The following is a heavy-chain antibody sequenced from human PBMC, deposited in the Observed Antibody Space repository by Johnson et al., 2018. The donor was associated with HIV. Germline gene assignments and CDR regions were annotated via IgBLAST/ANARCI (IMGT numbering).Heavy chain of an antibody. CDR3: AREWGVITFGGVIPRNAFDI. CDR1: RFTFSRSW. V-gene: IGHV3-74*01. Sequence: MQLVESGGGVVQPGGSLRLSCAASRFTFSRSWMHWVRQAPGKGLVWVSRTNNDGSTTTYADSVKGRFTVSRDKVKNTLHLQMNSLRAEDTAVYYCAREWGVITFGGVIPRNAFDIWGQGTMVTVSS. CDR2: TNNDGSTT. J-gene: IGHJ3*02. D-gene: IGHD3-16*02.